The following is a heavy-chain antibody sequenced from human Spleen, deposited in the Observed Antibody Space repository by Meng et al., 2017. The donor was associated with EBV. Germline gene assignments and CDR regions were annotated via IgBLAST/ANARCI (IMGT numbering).Heavy chain of an antibody. CDR3: ATSLAYSSSSVLDY. D-gene: IGHD6-6*01. CDR2: INAGNGNT. J-gene: IGHJ4*02. Sequence: QGQCVQSGTQVQKPGASVTVSCKASGYTFTSYAMHWVGQAPGQRLEWMGWINAGNGNTKYSQKFQGRVTITRDTSASTAYMELSSLRSEDTAVYYCATSLAYSSSSVLDYWGQGTLVTVSS. V-gene: IGHV1-3*01. CDR1: GYTFTSYA.